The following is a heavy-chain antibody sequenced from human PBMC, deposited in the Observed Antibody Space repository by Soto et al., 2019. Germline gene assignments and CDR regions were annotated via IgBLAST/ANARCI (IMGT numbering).Heavy chain of an antibody. CDR2: IYWDDDK. CDR3: AHSGVLRFWRASVRTPFFDY. J-gene: IGHJ4*02. D-gene: IGHD3-3*01. V-gene: IGHV2-5*02. CDR1: GFSLSTSGVG. Sequence: QITLKESGPTLVKPTQTLTLTCTFSGFSLSTSGVGVGWIRQPPGKALEWLALIYWDDDKRYSPSLKSRLTIPKDTSXXQXVXXMTNMDPVDTATYYCAHSGVLRFWRASVRTPFFDYWGQGTLVTVSS.